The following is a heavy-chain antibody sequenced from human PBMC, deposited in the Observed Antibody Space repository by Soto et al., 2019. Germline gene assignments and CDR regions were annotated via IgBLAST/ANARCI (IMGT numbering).Heavy chain of an antibody. CDR1: GFTFDDYA. CDR3: AKDKAWELLGGMDV. D-gene: IGHD1-26*01. V-gene: IGHV3-9*01. J-gene: IGHJ6*02. Sequence: EVQLVESGGGLVQPGRSLRLSCAASGFTFDDYAMHWVRQAPGKGLEWVSGLSWNSGSIGYADSVKGRFTISRDNAKNALYLQMNSLRAEDTALYYCAKDKAWELLGGMDVWGQGTTVTVSS. CDR2: LSWNSGSI.